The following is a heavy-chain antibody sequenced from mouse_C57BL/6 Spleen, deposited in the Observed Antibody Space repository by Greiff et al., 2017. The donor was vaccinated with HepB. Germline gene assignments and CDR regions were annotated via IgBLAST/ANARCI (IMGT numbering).Heavy chain of an antibody. V-gene: IGHV1-58*01. CDR3: ARSTYTKRGLYAMDY. CDR1: GYTFTSYG. J-gene: IGHJ4*01. Sequence: VQLQQSGAELVRPGSSVKMSCKTSGYTFTSYGINWVKQRPGQGLEWIGYIYIGNGYNEYNEKFKGKATLTSDTSSSTAYMQLSSLTSEDSAIYFCARSTYTKRGLYAMDYWGQGTSVTVSS. D-gene: IGHD2-5*01. CDR2: IYIGNGYN.